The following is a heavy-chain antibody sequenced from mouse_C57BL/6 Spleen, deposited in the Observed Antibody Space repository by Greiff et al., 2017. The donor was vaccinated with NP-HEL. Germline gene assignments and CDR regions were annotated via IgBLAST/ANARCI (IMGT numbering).Heavy chain of an antibody. V-gene: IGHV1-15*01. Sequence: VQLQQSGAELVRPGASVTLSCKASGYTFTDYEMHWVKQTPVHGLEWIGAIDPETGGTAYNQKFKGKALLTADKSSSTADMELRSLTSEDSADDYCTRGGDYDGDYWGKGTTLTVSS. CDR1: GYTFTDYE. CDR2: IDPETGGT. CDR3: TRGGDYDGDY. D-gene: IGHD2-4*01. J-gene: IGHJ2*01.